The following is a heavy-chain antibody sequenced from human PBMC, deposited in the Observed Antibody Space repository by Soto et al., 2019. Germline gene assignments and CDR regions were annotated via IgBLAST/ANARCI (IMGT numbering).Heavy chain of an antibody. J-gene: IGHJ6*02. D-gene: IGHD3-22*01. CDR2: IYYSGST. CDR1: GGSVSSGSYY. CDR3: ARVWGDTDSSGYRTYYYYGMDV. V-gene: IGHV4-61*01. Sequence: SETLSLTCTVSGGSVSSGSYYWSWIRQPPGKGLEWIGYIYYSGSTNYNPPLKSRVTISVDTSKNQFSLKLSSVTAADTAVYYCARVWGDTDSSGYRTYYYYGMDVWGQGTTVTVSS.